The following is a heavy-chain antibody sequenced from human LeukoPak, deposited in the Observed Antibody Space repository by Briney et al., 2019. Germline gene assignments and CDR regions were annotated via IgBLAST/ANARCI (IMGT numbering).Heavy chain of an antibody. CDR3: AKVDTAMVTFWYFDL. D-gene: IGHD5-18*01. CDR1: GYFISSAYY. V-gene: IGHV4-38-2*02. CDR2: IYHSGST. J-gene: IGHJ2*01. Sequence: SETLSLTCTVSGYFISSAYYWGWIRQPPGRGLEWIASIYHSGSTYYNPSLKSRVTISVDTSKNQFSLKLSSVTAADTAVYYCAKVDTAMVTFWYFDLWGRGTLVTVSS.